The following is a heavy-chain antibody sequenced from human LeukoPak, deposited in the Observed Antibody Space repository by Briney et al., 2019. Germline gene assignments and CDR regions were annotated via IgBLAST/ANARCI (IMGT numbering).Heavy chain of an antibody. D-gene: IGHD3-10*01. Sequence: GGSLRLSCAASGFHFSSRGMNFVRQAPGKGLEWVSGISPSGDITYYVDSVMGRFSISRDNAKNSLYLQMNSLRAEDTAVYYCARGGLWFGEFPFDYWGQGTLVTVSS. J-gene: IGHJ4*02. CDR3: ARGGLWFGEFPFDY. V-gene: IGHV3-23*01. CDR1: GFHFSSRG. CDR2: ISPSGDIT.